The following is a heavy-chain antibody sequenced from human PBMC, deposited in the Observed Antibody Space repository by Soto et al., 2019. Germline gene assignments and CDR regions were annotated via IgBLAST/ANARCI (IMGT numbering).Heavy chain of an antibody. J-gene: IGHJ4*02. V-gene: IGHV4-4*02. CDR1: GGSFTSNNW. CDR3: ASRDPGTSVDY. CDR2: IYRTGST. D-gene: IGHD1-7*01. Sequence: TLSLTCAVSGGSFTSNNWWTWVRQPPGQGLEWIGEIYRTGSTNYNPSLKSRVTISLDKSENQFSLKVTSLTAADTAVYYCASRDPGTSVDYWGQGTLVTVPQ.